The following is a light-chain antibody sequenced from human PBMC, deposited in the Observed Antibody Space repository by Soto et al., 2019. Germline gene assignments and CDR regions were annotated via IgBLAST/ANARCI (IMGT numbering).Light chain of an antibody. CDR3: QQYNDWPPVT. V-gene: IGKV3-15*01. J-gene: IGKJ5*01. Sequence: ETVMTQSPATLSVSPGERATLSCRASQSVSNNLARYQQKPSQAPRLLIYGASTRATGIPARFSGSGSGTEFTLTISSLQSEDFAVYYCQQYNDWPPVTFGQGTRLEIK. CDR1: QSVSNN. CDR2: GAS.